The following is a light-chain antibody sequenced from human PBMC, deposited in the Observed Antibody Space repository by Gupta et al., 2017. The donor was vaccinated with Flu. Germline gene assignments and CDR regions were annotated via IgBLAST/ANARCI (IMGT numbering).Light chain of an antibody. CDR1: SSDIGAYNY. CDR2: EVS. V-gene: IGLV2-14*01. CDR3: GSHTGSGTV. J-gene: IGLJ3*02. Sequence: QSALTQPASVSGSPGQSITISCTGTSSDIGAYNYVSWYQQHPNKAPKLMIYEVSNRPSGVSNRFSGSKSGNTASLTISGLQADDEADYYCGSHTGSGTVFGGGTKVAVL.